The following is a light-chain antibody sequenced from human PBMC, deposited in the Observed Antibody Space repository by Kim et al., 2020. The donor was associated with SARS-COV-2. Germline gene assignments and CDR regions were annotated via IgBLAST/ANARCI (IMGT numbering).Light chain of an antibody. Sequence: QSVNISCAGTSSDIGGYDYVSWYQQHPGKAPKLMIYGVFKRPSGVPDRFSGSKSGNTASLTVSGLQAEDEADYYCSSYAGSNNFVVFGGGTQLTVL. CDR3: SSYAGSNNFVV. CDR2: GVF. J-gene: IGLJ3*02. CDR1: SSDIGGYDY. V-gene: IGLV2-8*01.